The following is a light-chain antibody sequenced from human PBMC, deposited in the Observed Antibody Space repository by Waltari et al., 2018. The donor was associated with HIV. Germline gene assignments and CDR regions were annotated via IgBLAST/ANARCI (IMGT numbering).Light chain of an antibody. J-gene: IGLJ3*02. CDR1: SFDVGDYNF. CDR3: ISYRSGFTLM. V-gene: IGLV2-14*01. Sequence: QSALTQPASVSGSPGQSITLSCTGTSFDVGDYNFFSWYQQHPGKAPKLLIYEVTNRPSGVSNRFSGSKSGNTASLTISGLQAEDEADYYCISYRSGFTLMFGGGTKLTVL. CDR2: EVT.